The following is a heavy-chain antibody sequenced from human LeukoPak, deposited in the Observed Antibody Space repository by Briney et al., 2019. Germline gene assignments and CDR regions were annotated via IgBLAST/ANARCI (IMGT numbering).Heavy chain of an antibody. J-gene: IGHJ4*02. CDR1: GGSISSGSYY. V-gene: IGHV4-61*02. Sequence: SETLSLTCTVSGGSISSGSYYWSWIRQPAGKGLEWIGRIYTSGSTNYNPSLKSRVTISVDTSKNQFSLKLSSVTAADTAVYYCASLPGIVGALDYWGQGTLVTVSS. D-gene: IGHD1-26*01. CDR2: IYTSGST. CDR3: ASLPGIVGALDY.